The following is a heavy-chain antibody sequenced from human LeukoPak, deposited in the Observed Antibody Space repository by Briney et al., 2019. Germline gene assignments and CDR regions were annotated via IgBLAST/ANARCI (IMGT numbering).Heavy chain of an antibody. CDR2: ITGSGEST. J-gene: IGHJ4*02. D-gene: IGHD3-10*01. Sequence: GGSLRLSCAASGFTFNSYAMSWVRQTPGKGLEWVSAITGSGESTYYADSVKGRFTISRDNSKNTLYLQMNSLRAEDTAVYYCAKVSTYYYGSGSLDYWGQGTLVTVSS. V-gene: IGHV3-23*01. CDR1: GFTFNSYA. CDR3: AKVSTYYYGSGSLDY.